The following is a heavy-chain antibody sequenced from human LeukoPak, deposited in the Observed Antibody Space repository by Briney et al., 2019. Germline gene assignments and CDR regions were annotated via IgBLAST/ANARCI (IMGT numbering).Heavy chain of an antibody. CDR2: IYYSGST. CDR1: GGSISSGGYY. V-gene: IGHV4-31*03. J-gene: IGHJ4*02. D-gene: IGHD5/OR15-5a*01. Sequence: PSQTLSLTCTVSGGSISSGGYYWSWIRQHPGKGLEWIGYIYYSGSTYYNPSLKSRVTISVDTSKNQFSMKLSSVIAADTAVYYCALASVSSGRFGYWGQGTLVTVSS. CDR3: ALASVSSGRFGY.